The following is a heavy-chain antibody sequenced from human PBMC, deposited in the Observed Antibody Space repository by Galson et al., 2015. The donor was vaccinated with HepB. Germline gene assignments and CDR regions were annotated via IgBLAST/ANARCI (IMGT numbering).Heavy chain of an antibody. J-gene: IGHJ4*02. CDR1: GFTFSSYA. V-gene: IGHV3-23*01. D-gene: IGHD1-26*01. CDR2: ISGSGGST. Sequence: SLRLSCAASGFTFSSYAMSWVRQAPGKGLEWVSAISGSGGSTYYADSVKGRFTISRDNSENTLFLQMNSLRAEDTAVHYCAKSSGRYSADWGMWGQGTLVTVSS. CDR3: AKSSGRYSADWGM.